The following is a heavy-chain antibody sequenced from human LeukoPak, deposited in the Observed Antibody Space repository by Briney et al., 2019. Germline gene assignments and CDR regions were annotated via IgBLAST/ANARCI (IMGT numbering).Heavy chain of an antibody. J-gene: IGHJ5*02. Sequence: PSETLSLTCTVYGGSFSGYYWSRIRQPPGKGLEWIGEIYHSGSTNYNPSLKSRVTISVDKSKNQFSLKLSSVTAADTAVYYCASRSSSWYGNWFDPWGQGTLVTVSS. V-gene: IGHV4-34*01. CDR3: ASRSSSWYGNWFDP. CDR1: GGSFSGYY. CDR2: IYHSGST. D-gene: IGHD6-13*01.